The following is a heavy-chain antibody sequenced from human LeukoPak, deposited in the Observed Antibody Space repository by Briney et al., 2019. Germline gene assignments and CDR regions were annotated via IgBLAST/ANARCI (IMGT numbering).Heavy chain of an antibody. V-gene: IGHV3-9*01. CDR3: AKGKKMTVAGLFDY. Sequence: GGSLRLSCVASGFTFDYYAMHWVRQAPGKGLEWVSGISWNSGGIGYADSVKGRFTISRDNAKNSLYLQMNSLRADDTALYYCAKGKKMTVAGLFDYWGQGTLATVSS. D-gene: IGHD6-19*01. CDR1: GFTFDYYA. J-gene: IGHJ4*02. CDR2: ISWNSGGI.